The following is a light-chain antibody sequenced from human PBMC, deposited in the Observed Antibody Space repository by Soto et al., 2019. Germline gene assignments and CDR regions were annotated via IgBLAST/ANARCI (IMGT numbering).Light chain of an antibody. J-gene: IGKJ4*01. V-gene: IGKV3-11*01. Sequence: EIVLTQSPGTLSLSPGERATLSCRASQSVSTYLAWYQQKPGQAPRLLIYDASNRATGIPARFSGSGSGTDFTLTISSLEPEDFAVYYCQHRRNWPLTFGGGTKVDIK. CDR1: QSVSTY. CDR3: QHRRNWPLT. CDR2: DAS.